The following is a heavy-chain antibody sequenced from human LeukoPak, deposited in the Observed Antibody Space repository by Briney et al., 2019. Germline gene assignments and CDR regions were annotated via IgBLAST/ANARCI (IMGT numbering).Heavy chain of an antibody. J-gene: IGHJ4*02. CDR2: VHTGGSI. CDR3: TRRRGGFGEGEFDY. CDR1: GGSISGVY. V-gene: IGHV4-4*09. Sequence: SETLSLTCTVSGGSISGVYWNWIRQPPRQGLVWVGYVHTGGSISFNPSLRNRLTFSIDTTNNQVSLRLSSVTAADTATYYCTRRRGGFGEGEFDYWGQGTPVTVST. D-gene: IGHD3-16*01.